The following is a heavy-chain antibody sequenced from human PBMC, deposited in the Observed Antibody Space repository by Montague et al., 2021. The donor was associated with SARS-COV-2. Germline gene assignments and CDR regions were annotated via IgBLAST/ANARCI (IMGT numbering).Heavy chain of an antibody. Sequence: SLRLSCAASGFTFSSYAMHWVRQAPGKGLEWVAVISYDGSNKYYVDSVKGRFTISRDNSKNTLYLQMNSLRAEDTAVYYCARDRRGYEVTIFGVVNSSPSYYMEVWGKGTTVTVSS. CDR1: GFTFSSYA. D-gene: IGHD3-3*01. J-gene: IGHJ6*03. CDR3: ARDRRGYEVTIFGVVNSSPSYYMEV. CDR2: ISYDGSNK. V-gene: IGHV3-30*04.